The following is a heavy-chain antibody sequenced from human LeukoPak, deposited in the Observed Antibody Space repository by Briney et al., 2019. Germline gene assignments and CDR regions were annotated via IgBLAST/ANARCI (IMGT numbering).Heavy chain of an antibody. J-gene: IGHJ6*03. D-gene: IGHD5-18*01. CDR2: ISAYNGNT. V-gene: IGHV1-18*01. CDR3: ARVRYSYGYQYYYYMDV. Sequence: ASVKVSCKASGYTFTSYGISWVRQAPGQGLEWMGWISAYNGNTNYAQKLQGRVTMTRDTSTSTAYMELRSLRSDDTAVYYCARVRYSYGYQYYYYMDVWGKGTTVTVSS. CDR1: GYTFTSYG.